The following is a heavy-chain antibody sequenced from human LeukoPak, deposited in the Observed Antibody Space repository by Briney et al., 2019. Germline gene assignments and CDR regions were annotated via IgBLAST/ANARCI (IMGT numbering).Heavy chain of an antibody. CDR1: GGSISRSSFY. J-gene: IGHJ4*02. V-gene: IGHV4-39*01. D-gene: IGHD4-23*01. CDR3: ARRDGGPIQIDY. CDR2: IYYSGST. Sequence: NPSKTLSLTCTVSGGSISRSSFYWGWIRQPPGKGLEWIASIYYSGSTYYNPSLKSRVTISVDTSKNQFSLKLSSVTAADTAVYYCARRDGGPIQIDYWGQGTLVTVSS.